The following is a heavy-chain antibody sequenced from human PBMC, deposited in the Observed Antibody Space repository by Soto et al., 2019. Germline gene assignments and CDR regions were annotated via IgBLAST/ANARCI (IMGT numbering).Heavy chain of an antibody. CDR2: TYYRSKWYN. V-gene: IGHV6-1*01. J-gene: IGHJ5*02. D-gene: IGHD1-7*01. Sequence: HSQTLSLTCAISGDSVSSNSAAWNWIRQSPSRGLEWLGRTYYRSKWYNDYAVSVKSRITINPDTSKNQFSLQLNSVTPEGTAVYYCARDGLTGTTWEVNWFDPWGQGTLVTVSS. CDR3: ARDGLTGTTWEVNWFDP. CDR1: GDSVSSNSAA.